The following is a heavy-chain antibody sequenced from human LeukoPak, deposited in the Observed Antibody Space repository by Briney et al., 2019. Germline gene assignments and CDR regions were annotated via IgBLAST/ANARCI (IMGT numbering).Heavy chain of an antibody. Sequence: GSLRLSCAASGFSFSSYGMTWVRQAPGKGLEWVSSISGGGGSTNSADSVRGRFTISRDNSKNTLYLQMNRLRAEDTAVYYCAKSSYYDSSGYYREYYFDHWGQGTLVTVSS. J-gene: IGHJ4*02. V-gene: IGHV3-23*01. CDR1: GFSFSSYG. CDR3: AKSSYYDSSGYYREYYFDH. D-gene: IGHD3-22*01. CDR2: ISGGGGST.